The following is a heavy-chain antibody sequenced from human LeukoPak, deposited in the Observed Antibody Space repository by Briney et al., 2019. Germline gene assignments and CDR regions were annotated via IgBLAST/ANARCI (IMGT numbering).Heavy chain of an antibody. CDR3: ATKNHYDFWSGYNY. CDR1: GYTFTSYY. Sequence: ASVKVSCKASGYTFTSYYMHWVRQAPGQGLEWMGIINPSGGSTSYAQKFQGRVTMTEDTSTDTAYMELSSLRSEDTAVYYCATKNHYDFWSGYNYWGQGTLVTVSS. CDR2: INPSGGST. J-gene: IGHJ4*02. V-gene: IGHV1-46*01. D-gene: IGHD3-3*01.